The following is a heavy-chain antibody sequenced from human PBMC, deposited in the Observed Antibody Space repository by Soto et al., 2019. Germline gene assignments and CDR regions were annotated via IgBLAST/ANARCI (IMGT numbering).Heavy chain of an antibody. V-gene: IGHV3-30-3*02. J-gene: IGHJ6*02. CDR3: AKTITTSPYGMDV. D-gene: IGHD3-22*01. CDR2: ISYDGHIK. CDR1: GFTFSSYA. Sequence: LRLSCAASGFTFSSYAMHWVRQAPGKGLEWVAFISYDGHIKYYADYVKGRFTISRENSENTLYLQMNGLRPEDTAVYYCAKTITTSPYGMDVWGQGATVTVSS.